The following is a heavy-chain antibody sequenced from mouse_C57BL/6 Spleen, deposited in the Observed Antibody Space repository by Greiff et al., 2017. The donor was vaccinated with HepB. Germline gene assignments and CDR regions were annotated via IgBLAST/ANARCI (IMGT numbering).Heavy chain of an antibody. CDR1: GFTFSSYA. V-gene: IGHV5-9-1*02. Sequence: EVQLVESGEGLVKPGGSLKLSCAASGFTFSSYAISWVRQTPEKRLEWVAYISSGGDYIYYADTVKGRFTISRDNARNTLYLQMSSLKSEDTAMYYCTRGGTTVVGYAMDYWGQGTSVTVSS. D-gene: IGHD1-1*01. CDR3: TRGGTTVVGYAMDY. CDR2: ISSGGDYI. J-gene: IGHJ4*01.